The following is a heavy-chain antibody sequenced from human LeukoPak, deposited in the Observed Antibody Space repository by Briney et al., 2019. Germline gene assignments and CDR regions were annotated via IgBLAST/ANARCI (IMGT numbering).Heavy chain of an antibody. CDR1: GFSFSSHD. CDR2: ISGSGDST. CDR3: AKGAGVTPLGS. J-gene: IGHJ4*02. Sequence: GGSLRLSCAASGFSFSSHDMNWVRQAPGKGLVWVSGISGSGDSTHCADSVKGRFTISRDNSKNTMYLQMNSLRAEDTALYYCAKGAGVTPLGSWGQGTLVTVSS. V-gene: IGHV3-23*01. D-gene: IGHD2-15*01.